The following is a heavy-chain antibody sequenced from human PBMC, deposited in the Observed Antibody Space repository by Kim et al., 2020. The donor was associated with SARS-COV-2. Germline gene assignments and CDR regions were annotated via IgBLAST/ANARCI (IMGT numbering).Heavy chain of an antibody. J-gene: IGHJ6*01. Sequence: GGSLRLSCAASGFTFSDYYMSWIRQAPGKGLEWVSYISSSGSTIYYADSVKGRFTISRDNAKNSLYLQMNSLRAEDTAVYYCARDLYPIAVAGTNYYYYYGMDVCGQGTTVTVSS. CDR2: ISSSGSTI. CDR3: ARDLYPIAVAGTNYYYYYGMDV. D-gene: IGHD6-19*01. CDR1: GFTFSDYY. V-gene: IGHV3-11*04.